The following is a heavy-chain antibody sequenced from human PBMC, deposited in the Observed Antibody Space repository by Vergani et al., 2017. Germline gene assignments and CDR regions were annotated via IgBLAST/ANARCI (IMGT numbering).Heavy chain of an antibody. V-gene: IGHV1-69*08. D-gene: IGHD3-3*01. CDR2: IIPILDIT. CDR3: ARDPSLEWLFPSINWFDP. J-gene: IGHJ5*02. Sequence: QVQLVQSGAEVKKPGSSVKVSCKASRGTFSSYTISWVRQAPGQGLEWMGRIIPILDITNYAQKFQGRVTMTRDTSTSTVYMELSSLRSEDTAVYYCARDPSLEWLFPSINWFDPWGQGTLVTVSS. CDR1: RGTFSSYT.